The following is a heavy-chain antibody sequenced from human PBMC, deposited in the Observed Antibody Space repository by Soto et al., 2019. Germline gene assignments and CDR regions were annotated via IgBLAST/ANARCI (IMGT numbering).Heavy chain of an antibody. CDR2: IYYSGST. V-gene: IGHV4-39*01. CDR3: ARVDVVTYYYYGMDV. CDR1: GGSMSSSGYY. D-gene: IGHD3-22*01. J-gene: IGHJ6*02. Sequence: SETLSLTCTVSGGSMSSSGYYWGWIRQPPGKGLEWIGSIYYSGSTYYNPSLKSRVTISVDTSKNQFSLKLSSVTAADTAVYYCARVDVVTYYYYGMDVWGQGTTVTVSS.